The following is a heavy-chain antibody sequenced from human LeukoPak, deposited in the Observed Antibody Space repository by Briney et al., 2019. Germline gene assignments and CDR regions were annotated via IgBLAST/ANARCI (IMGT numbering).Heavy chain of an antibody. Sequence: GXXLRLSCAASGFTFSSYSMNWVRQAPGKGLEWVSYISSSRSTIYYADSVKGRFTISRDNAKKSLYLQMNSLRAEDTAVYYCARDYDFWSGYNHNWFDSWGQGTLVTVSS. J-gene: IGHJ5*01. CDR2: ISSSRSTI. CDR3: ARDYDFWSGYNHNWFDS. D-gene: IGHD3-3*01. V-gene: IGHV3-48*01. CDR1: GFTFSSYS.